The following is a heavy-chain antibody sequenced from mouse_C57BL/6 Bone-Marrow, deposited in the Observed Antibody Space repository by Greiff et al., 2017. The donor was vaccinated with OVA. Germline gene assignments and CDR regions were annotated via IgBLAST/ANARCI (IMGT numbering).Heavy chain of an antibody. J-gene: IGHJ4*01. Sequence: VQLQQSGAELVRPGTSVKMSCKASGYTFTNYWIGWAKQRPGHGLEWIGDIYPGGGYTNYNVKFKGKATLTADKSSSTAYMQFSSLTSEDSAIYYCARYGYYVNYAMDYWGQGTSVTVSS. CDR3: ARYGYYVNYAMDY. D-gene: IGHD2-3*01. CDR2: IYPGGGYT. CDR1: GYTFTNYW. V-gene: IGHV1-63*01.